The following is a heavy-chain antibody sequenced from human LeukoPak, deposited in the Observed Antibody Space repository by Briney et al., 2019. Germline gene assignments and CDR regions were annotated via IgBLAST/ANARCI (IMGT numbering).Heavy chain of an antibody. CDR3: ARDLAIFGVVHNDAFDI. CDR2: IYYSGST. CDR1: GGSISSYY. J-gene: IGHJ3*02. V-gene: IGHV4-59*01. D-gene: IGHD3-3*01. Sequence: SETLSLTCTVSGGSISSYYWSWIRQPPGKGLEWIGYIYYSGSTNYNPSLKSRVTISVDTSKNQFSLKLSSVTAADTAVYYRARDLAIFGVVHNDAFDIWGQGTMVTVSS.